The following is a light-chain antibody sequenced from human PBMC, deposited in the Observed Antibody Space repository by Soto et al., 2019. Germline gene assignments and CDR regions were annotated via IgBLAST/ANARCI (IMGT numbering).Light chain of an antibody. CDR2: DVS. J-gene: IGLJ2*01. Sequence: QSALTQPRSVSGSPGQSVTISCTGTSIDGGSYNYVSWYQQHTGKAPKVMIYDVSERHSGVPDRFSGSKSGNAASLTISGLQAEDEADYYCCSYAGSYTYVVFGGGTKLTVL. V-gene: IGLV2-11*01. CDR3: CSYAGSYTYVV. CDR1: SIDGGSYNY.